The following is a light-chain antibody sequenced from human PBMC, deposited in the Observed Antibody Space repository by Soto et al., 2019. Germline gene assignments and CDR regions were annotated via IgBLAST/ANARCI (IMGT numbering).Light chain of an antibody. J-gene: IGKJ4*01. CDR2: VAS. Sequence: EIVMTQSPATLPVARGDRATLSCRANQAISCNLSWSQQHPGQAPRPLIYVASTRATGIPDRFSGSGSGTECTLTISSLHSEEFAFSYFQHYNNSLGTFGGGTKVKIK. CDR1: QAISCN. CDR3: QHYNNSLGT. V-gene: IGKV3-15*01.